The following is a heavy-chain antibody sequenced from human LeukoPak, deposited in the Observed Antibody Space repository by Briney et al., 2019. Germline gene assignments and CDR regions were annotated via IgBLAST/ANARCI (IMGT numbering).Heavy chain of an antibody. CDR1: GLTLSDHY. Sequence: GGSLRLSCAASGLTLSDHYMSWIRQAPGKGLEWVSYISDSGSYTNHADSVKGRFTVSRDNAKNSLFLQMSSLRAEDTAVYYCARDGNWNYYYYGMDVWGQGTTVTVSS. J-gene: IGHJ6*02. CDR2: ISDSGSYT. V-gene: IGHV3-11*05. D-gene: IGHD1-1*01. CDR3: ARDGNWNYYYYGMDV.